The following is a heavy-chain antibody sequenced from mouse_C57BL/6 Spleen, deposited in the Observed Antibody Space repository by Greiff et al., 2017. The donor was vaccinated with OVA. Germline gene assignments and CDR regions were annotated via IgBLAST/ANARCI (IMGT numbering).Heavy chain of an antibody. D-gene: IGHD2-1*01. CDR1: GFTFNTYA. CDR2: LRSKSSNYAT. CDR3: VRDPPYCNFYAMGY. J-gene: IGHJ4*01. V-gene: IGHV10-3*01. Sequence: DVQRVESGGGLVQPKGSLKLSCAASGFTFNTYAMHWVRQAPGKGLVWVARLRSKSSNYATYYADSVKNRFTISRDYSQSMLYLQMNNLKTEDTAMYYCVRDPPYCNFYAMGYWGQGTSVTVSS.